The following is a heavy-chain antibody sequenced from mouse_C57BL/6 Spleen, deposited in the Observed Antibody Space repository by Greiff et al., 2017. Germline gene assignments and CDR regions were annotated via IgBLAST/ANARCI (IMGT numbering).Heavy chain of an antibody. J-gene: IGHJ4*01. CDR3: ARGGDYGSYSMDY. Sequence: VQLQQSGPELVKPGASVKISCKASGYSFTGYYMNWVKQSPEKSLEWIGEINPSTGGTTYNQKFKAKATLTVDKSSSTAYMQLTSLTSEDDAVYYCARGGDYGSYSMDYWGQGTSVTVSS. CDR2: INPSTGGT. V-gene: IGHV1-42*01. D-gene: IGHD1-1*01. CDR1: GYSFTGYY.